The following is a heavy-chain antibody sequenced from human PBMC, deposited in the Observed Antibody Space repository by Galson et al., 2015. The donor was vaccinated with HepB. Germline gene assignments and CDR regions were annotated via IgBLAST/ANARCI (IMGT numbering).Heavy chain of an antibody. D-gene: IGHD2-8*02. J-gene: IGHJ4*02. V-gene: IGHV2-5*02. Sequence: PALVKPTQTLTLTCTFSGFSLSTSGVAVGWIRQPPGKALEWLGFIYWDGDKRYSPSLKSRLTFTKDTSKNQVVLIMTNIDPEDTGTYFCAHRRGVGIFDYWGQGTLVTVSS. CDR2: IYWDGDK. CDR1: GFSLSTSGVA. CDR3: AHRRGVGIFDY.